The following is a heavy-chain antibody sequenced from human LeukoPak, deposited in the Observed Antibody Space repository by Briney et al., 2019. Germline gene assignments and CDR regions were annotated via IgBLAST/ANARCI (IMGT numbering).Heavy chain of an antibody. J-gene: IGHJ4*02. CDR3: ARGFDWLEYYFDY. CDR2: IDPNSDGT. D-gene: IGHD3-9*01. Sequence: ASVKVSCKASGYTFTGYYIHWVRQAPGQGLEWMGWIDPNSDGTNYAQNFQGRVTMTRDTSISTAYMELSRLTSDDTALYYCARGFDWLEYYFDYWGQGTLVTVSS. CDR1: GYTFTGYY. V-gene: IGHV1-2*02.